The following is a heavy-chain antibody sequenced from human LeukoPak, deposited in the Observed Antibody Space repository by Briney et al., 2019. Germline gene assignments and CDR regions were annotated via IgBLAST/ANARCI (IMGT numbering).Heavy chain of an antibody. D-gene: IGHD6-19*01. V-gene: IGHV3-53*01. CDR1: GLTVSSNY. J-gene: IGHJ4*02. Sequence: GGSLRLSCAASGLTVSSNYMSWVRQTAGKGWEWFSTIFDAGRATYADSVKGRFTISRDNDKNTLFLQMKSLRADDTAVYYCAGATKWLAHDFWGQGTLVTVSS. CDR2: IFDAGRA. CDR3: AGATKWLAHDF.